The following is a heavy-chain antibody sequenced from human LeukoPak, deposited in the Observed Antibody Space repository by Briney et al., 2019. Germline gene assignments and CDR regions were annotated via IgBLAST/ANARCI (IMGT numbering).Heavy chain of an antibody. CDR1: GYTFTGYY. D-gene: IGHD5-12*01. V-gene: IGHV1-2*02. CDR3: ARGGGYSGYDWGSDMGGDAFDI. Sequence: ASVKVSCKAPGYTFTGYYMHWVRQAPGQGLEWMGWINPNSGGTNYAQKFQGRVTMTRDTSISTAYMELSRLRSDDTAVYYCARGGGYSGYDWGSDMGGDAFDIWGQGTMVTVSS. J-gene: IGHJ3*02. CDR2: INPNSGGT.